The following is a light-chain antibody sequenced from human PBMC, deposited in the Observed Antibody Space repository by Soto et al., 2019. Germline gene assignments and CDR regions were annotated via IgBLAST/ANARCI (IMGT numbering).Light chain of an antibody. CDR3: QQYNNWPFT. Sequence: IVLTQAPGTLSLAPWERATVSCRASQSVSSTDLAWYQQKPGQAPRLLIYGASSRATGIPDRFSGSGSGTHFTLTISRLEPEDSAVYYCQQYNNWPFTFGQGTRLEIK. J-gene: IGKJ5*01. V-gene: IGKV3-20*01. CDR2: GAS. CDR1: QSVSSTD.